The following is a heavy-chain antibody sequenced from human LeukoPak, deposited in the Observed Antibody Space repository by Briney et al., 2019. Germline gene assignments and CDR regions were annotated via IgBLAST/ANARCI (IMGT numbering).Heavy chain of an antibody. D-gene: IGHD3-16*01. CDR2: ITPNSGAT. V-gene: IGHV1-2*02. CDR1: GYTFTGYY. J-gene: IGHJ4*02. CDR3: ARRATDLGAYYFDF. Sequence: ASVKVSCKASGYTFTGYYIQWVRQAPGQGLEWMGWITPNSGATNYAQSFQGRVTMTSDTSIRTVYMELSRLTSDDTAVYYCARRATDLGAYYFDFWGQGTLVTVSS.